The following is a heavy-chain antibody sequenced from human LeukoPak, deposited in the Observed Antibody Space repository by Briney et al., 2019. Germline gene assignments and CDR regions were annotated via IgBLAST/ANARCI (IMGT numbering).Heavy chain of an antibody. CDR1: GFTFNNYA. CDR3: AKGIGGQTYYDFWSGYCTVDY. J-gene: IGHJ4*02. CDR2: ISGSGGTT. D-gene: IGHD3-3*01. Sequence: GGSLRLSCAASGFTFNNYAMSWVRQAPGKGPEWLSAISGSGGTTYSADSVKGRFTISRDNSKNTLFLQMNSLRAEDTAVYYCAKGIGGQTYYDFWSGYCTVDYWGQGTLVTVSS. V-gene: IGHV3-23*01.